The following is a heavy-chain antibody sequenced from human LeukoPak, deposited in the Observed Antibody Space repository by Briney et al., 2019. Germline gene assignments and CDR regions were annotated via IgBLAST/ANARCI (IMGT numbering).Heavy chain of an antibody. V-gene: IGHV5-51*01. CDR1: GYSFTSYW. Sequence: GESLKISCKGSGYSFTSYWIGWVRQMPGKGLEWMGIIYPGDCDTRYSPSFQGQVTISADKSISTAYLQWSSLKASDTAMYYCARLLGPYQLLGGLDYRGQGTLVTVSS. J-gene: IGHJ4*02. CDR3: ARLLGPYQLLGGLDY. CDR2: IYPGDCDT. D-gene: IGHD2-2*01.